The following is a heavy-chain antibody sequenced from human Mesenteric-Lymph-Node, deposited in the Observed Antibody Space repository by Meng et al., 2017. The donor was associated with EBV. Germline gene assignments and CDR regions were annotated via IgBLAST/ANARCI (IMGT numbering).Heavy chain of an antibody. CDR2: SSSYNSNT. Sequence: LVRSEAAVKNPGASVTVPCKTSGYTFTTNSISRERQATGQELEWKGWSSSYNSNTNYAQKLQSKVTMTTATSTDTAYMELWSLRSDVTAVYYCARVWLSFEELGWFDPWGQGTLVTVSS. D-gene: IGHD3-10*01. CDR1: GYTFTTNS. J-gene: IGHJ5*02. V-gene: IGHV1-18*01. CDR3: ARVWLSFEELGWFDP.